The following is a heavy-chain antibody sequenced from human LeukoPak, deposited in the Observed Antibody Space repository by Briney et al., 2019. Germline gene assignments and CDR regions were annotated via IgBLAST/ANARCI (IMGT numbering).Heavy chain of an antibody. D-gene: IGHD3-10*01. CDR2: IYYSGST. CDR3: ARGVHFYGSGSYYFPLFDY. Sequence: SETLSLTCTASGGSISSYYWSWIRQPPGKGLEWIGYIYYSGSTNYNPSLKSRVTISVDTSKNQFSLKLSSVTAADTAVYYCARGVHFYGSGSYYFPLFDYWGQGTLVTVSS. CDR1: GGSISSYY. J-gene: IGHJ4*02. V-gene: IGHV4-59*01.